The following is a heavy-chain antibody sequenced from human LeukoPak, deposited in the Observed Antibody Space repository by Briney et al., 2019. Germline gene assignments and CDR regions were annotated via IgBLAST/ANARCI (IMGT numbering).Heavy chain of an antibody. J-gene: IGHJ5*02. CDR1: GFTFSSSA. Sequence: GGSLRLSCIASGFTFSSSAMSWVRQVPGKGLVWVSRINSDGSSRSYVDSVMGRFTISRDNAKNTLYLQLDSLRAEDTAVYYCARGLAVAGSSWFDPWGQGTLVSVSS. CDR2: INSDGSSR. V-gene: IGHV3-74*01. CDR3: ARGLAVAGSSWFDP. D-gene: IGHD6-19*01.